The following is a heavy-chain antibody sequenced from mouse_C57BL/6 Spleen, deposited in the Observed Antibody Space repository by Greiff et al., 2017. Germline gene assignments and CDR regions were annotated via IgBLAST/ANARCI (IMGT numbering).Heavy chain of an antibody. CDR1: GYSFTGYY. Sequence: EVQLQQSGPELVKPGASVKISCKASGYSFTGYYMNWVEQSPEKSLEWIGEINPSTGGTTYNQKFKAKATLTVDKSSSTAYMQLKSLTSEDSAVYYCARSYGYGGGFAYWGQGTLVTVSA. J-gene: IGHJ3*01. V-gene: IGHV1-42*01. CDR3: ARSYGYGGGFAY. D-gene: IGHD2-2*01. CDR2: INPSTGGT.